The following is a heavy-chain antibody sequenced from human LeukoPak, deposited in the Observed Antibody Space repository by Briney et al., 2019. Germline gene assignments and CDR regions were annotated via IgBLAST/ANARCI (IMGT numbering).Heavy chain of an antibody. D-gene: IGHD4-17*01. J-gene: IGHJ4*02. Sequence: TSSETLSLTCAVYGGSFSGYYWSWIRQPPGKGLEWIGEINHSGSTNYNPSLKSRVTISVDTSKNQFSLKLSSVTAADTAVYYCARVETVTTQLFDYWGQGTLVTVSS. CDR1: GGSFSGYY. V-gene: IGHV4-34*01. CDR2: INHSGST. CDR3: ARVETVTTQLFDY.